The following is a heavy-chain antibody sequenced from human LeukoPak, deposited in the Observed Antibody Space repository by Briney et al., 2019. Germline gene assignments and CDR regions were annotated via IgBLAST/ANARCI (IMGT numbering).Heavy chain of an antibody. J-gene: IGHJ1*01. CDR3: ARVAGLPY. CDR1: GFTFSSYE. V-gene: IGHV3-48*03. CDR2: ISSSDSTI. D-gene: IGHD6-13*01. Sequence: GGSLRLSCAASGFTFSSYEMNWVRQAPGKGLECVSYISSSDSTIYYADYVRGRVTISRDNAKNSLYLQMNSVRAEDTAVYYCARVAGLPYWGQGTLVTVSS.